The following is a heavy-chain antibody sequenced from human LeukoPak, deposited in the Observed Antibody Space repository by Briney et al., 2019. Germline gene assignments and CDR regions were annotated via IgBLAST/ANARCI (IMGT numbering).Heavy chain of an antibody. J-gene: IGHJ4*02. CDR2: ISAYNGNT. V-gene: IGHV1-18*01. CDR3: ARDRAIVVVPAAMYDY. D-gene: IGHD2-2*01. CDR1: GYTFKSYG. Sequence: ASVKVSCKASGYTFKSYGISWVRQAPGQGLEWMGWISAYNGNTNYAQKLQGRVTMTTDTSTSTAYMELRSLRSDDTAVYYCARDRAIVVVPAAMYDYWGQGTLVTVSS.